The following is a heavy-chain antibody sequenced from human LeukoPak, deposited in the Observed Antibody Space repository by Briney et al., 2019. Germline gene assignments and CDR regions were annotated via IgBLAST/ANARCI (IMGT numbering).Heavy chain of an antibody. CDR3: ARGIAAASGYFDY. D-gene: IGHD6-13*01. J-gene: IGHJ4*02. Sequence: SETLSLTCTVSVGSISSYYWSWIRQPPGKGLEWIGYIYYSGSTNYNPSLKSRVTISVDTSKNQFSLKLSSVTAADTAVYYCARGIAAASGYFDYWGQGTLVTVSS. CDR2: IYYSGST. CDR1: VGSISSYY. V-gene: IGHV4-59*08.